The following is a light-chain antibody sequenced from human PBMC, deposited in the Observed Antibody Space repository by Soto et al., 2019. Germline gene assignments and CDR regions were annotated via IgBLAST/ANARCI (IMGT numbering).Light chain of an antibody. CDR3: QQYSSLWT. V-gene: IGKV3-20*01. J-gene: IGKJ1*01. Sequence: EIVLTQSPVTLSLSPGGRATLSCRTSQSVNNNYLAWYQQKPGQAPRLLIYGASSRATGIPDRFSGSGSGTDFTLSISRLEPEDFAVYYCQQYSSLWTFGQGTKVDIK. CDR1: QSVNNNY. CDR2: GAS.